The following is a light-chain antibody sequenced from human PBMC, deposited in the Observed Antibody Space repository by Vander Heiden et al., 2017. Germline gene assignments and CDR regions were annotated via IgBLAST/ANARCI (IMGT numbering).Light chain of an antibody. CDR1: SSNIGAGYD. CDR2: GNS. V-gene: IGLV1-40*01. Sequence: QSVLTQPPSVSGAPGQRVTISCTGSSSNIGAGYDVHWYQQLPGTAPKLLIYGNSNRPSGVPDRFSGPKSGTSASLAITGLQAEDEADYYCQSYDSSLSAHVVFGGGTKLTVL. CDR3: QSYDSSLSAHVV. J-gene: IGLJ2*01.